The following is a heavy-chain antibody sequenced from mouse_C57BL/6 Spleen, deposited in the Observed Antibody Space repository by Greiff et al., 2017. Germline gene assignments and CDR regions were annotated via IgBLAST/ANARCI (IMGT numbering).Heavy chain of an antibody. CDR2: INPGSGGT. D-gene: IGHD2-1*01. V-gene: IGHV1-54*01. Sequence: QVQLKQSGAELVRPGTSVKVSCKASGYAFTNYLIEWVKQRPGQGLEWIGVINPGSGGTNYNEKFKGKATLTADKSSSTAYMQLSSLTSEDSAVYFCAKPIYYGNNAFDYWGQGTTLTVSS. J-gene: IGHJ2*01. CDR1: GYAFTNYL. CDR3: AKPIYYGNNAFDY.